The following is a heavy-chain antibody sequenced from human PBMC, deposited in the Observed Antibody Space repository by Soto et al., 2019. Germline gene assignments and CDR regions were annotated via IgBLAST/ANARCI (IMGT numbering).Heavy chain of an antibody. CDR3: ARSVRSGSFPYYYYAMDV. CDR1: GFTSSNYG. CDR2: IKSDGSST. D-gene: IGHD3-10*01. J-gene: IGHJ6*02. Sequence: EVQLVESGGGLVQPGGSLRLSCAASGFTSSNYGMHCVRQAPGKGLVWVSHIKSDGSSTNYADSVKGRFTISRDNAKNTLDLQMHGLRAEDMAVYYCARSVRSGSFPYYYYAMDVWGQGTTVTVSS. V-gene: IGHV3-74*01.